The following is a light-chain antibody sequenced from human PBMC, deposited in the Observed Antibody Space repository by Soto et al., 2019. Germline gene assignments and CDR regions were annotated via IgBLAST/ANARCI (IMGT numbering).Light chain of an antibody. J-gene: IGKJ2*01. CDR3: QQYGSSPLYT. Sequence: EIVLTQSPGTLSLSPGERATLACRASQSVSSNYLAWYQQKPGQAPRLLIYAASSRATGIPDRFSGSGSGTDFTLTISSLEPEDFAVYYCQQYGSSPLYTFGQGTNLEIK. V-gene: IGKV3-20*01. CDR2: AAS. CDR1: QSVSSNY.